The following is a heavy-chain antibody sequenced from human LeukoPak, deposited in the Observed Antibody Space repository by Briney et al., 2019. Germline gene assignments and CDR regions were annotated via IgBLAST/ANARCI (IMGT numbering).Heavy chain of an antibody. J-gene: IGHJ6*02. V-gene: IGHV3-48*03. D-gene: IGHD2-2*01. CDR1: GFTFSSYE. CDR2: ISSSGGTI. CDR3: ARDLSYCTITSCSYYYYGMDV. Sequence: PGGSLRLFCSASGFTFSSYEMNWVRQAPGRGLEWVSYISSSGGTIYYADSVKGRFTISRDNAKNSLYLQMNSLRAEDTAVYYCARDLSYCTITSCSYYYYGMDVWGRGTTVTVSS.